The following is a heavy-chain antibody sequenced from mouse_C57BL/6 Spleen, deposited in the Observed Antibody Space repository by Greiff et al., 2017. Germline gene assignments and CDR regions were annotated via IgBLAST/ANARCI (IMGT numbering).Heavy chain of an antibody. CDR3: AESWGSSFLWYFDD. V-gene: IGHV2-3*01. Sequence: QVQLKESGPGLVAPSQTLSITCTASGFTFTSYGVSWVRQPPGKGLEWLGEIWGNGSANYHSALIYGLGICKDNSKSQAFLKLNSMHTDDTATYYCAESWGSSFLWYFDDWGTGTTVTVSS. CDR2: IWGNGSA. CDR1: GFTFTSYG. D-gene: IGHD1-1*01. J-gene: IGHJ1*03.